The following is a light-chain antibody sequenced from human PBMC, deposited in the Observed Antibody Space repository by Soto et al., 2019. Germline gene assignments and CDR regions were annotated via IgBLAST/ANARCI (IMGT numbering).Light chain of an antibody. J-gene: IGKJ4*01. CDR2: DAS. Sequence: ETVLTQSPSTLSSSPGERATLSCRASRSVNNYLAWYQQKPGQAPRLVIYDASNMATGVPARFSGSGARTAVTLTINSLAPDDFAVHYYHQRHYWPPLTFGGGTQVEIK. CDR3: HQRHYWPPLT. CDR1: RSVNNY. V-gene: IGKV3-11*01.